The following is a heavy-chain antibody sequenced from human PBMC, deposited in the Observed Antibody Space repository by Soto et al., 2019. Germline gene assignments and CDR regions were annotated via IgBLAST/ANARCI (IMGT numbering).Heavy chain of an antibody. CDR2: IWYDGSNK. J-gene: IGHJ3*02. Sequence: GGSLRLSCAASGFTFSSYGMHWVRQAPGKGLEWVAVIWYDGSNKYYADSVKGRFTISRDNSKNTLYLQMNSLRAEDTAVYYCARDGPYYYDSSGYPSGAFDIWGQGTMVTVSS. CDR3: ARDGPYYYDSSGYPSGAFDI. CDR1: GFTFSSYG. V-gene: IGHV3-33*01. D-gene: IGHD3-22*01.